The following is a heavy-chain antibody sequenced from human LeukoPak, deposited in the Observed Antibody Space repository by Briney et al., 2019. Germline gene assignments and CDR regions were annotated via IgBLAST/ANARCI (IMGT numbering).Heavy chain of an antibody. CDR1: GDTVSSNTAA. CDR2: TYYRSKWNN. D-gene: IGHD6-6*01. Sequence: SRTLSLTCAISGDTVSSNTAAWNWIRQSPSRGLEWLGRTYYRSKWNNDYAVSVQNRITINPDTSKNQFSLQLKSATPEDTAVYYCTRQRSTSTDYYGMDVWGQGTTVTVSS. J-gene: IGHJ6*02. CDR3: TRQRSTSTDYYGMDV. V-gene: IGHV6-1*01.